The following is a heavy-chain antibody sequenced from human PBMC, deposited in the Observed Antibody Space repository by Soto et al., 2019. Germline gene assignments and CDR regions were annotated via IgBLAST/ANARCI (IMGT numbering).Heavy chain of an antibody. Sequence: GGSLTLFFAASGFTFCSYSMNLVRQAPGKGLEWVSSIGISSSYIYYADSVKVRFTISRDNTKNSLYLQMNSLRAEDTAVYYCARDLGFVDPFLGYFYXWGQVTLVTVSX. CDR1: GFTFCSYS. CDR2: IGISSSYI. D-gene: IGHD3-10*01. CDR3: ARDLGFVDPFLGYFYX. J-gene: IGHJ4*02. V-gene: IGHV3-21*04.